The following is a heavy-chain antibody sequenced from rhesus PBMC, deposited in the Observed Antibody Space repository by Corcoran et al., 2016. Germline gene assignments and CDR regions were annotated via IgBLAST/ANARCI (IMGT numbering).Heavy chain of an antibody. CDR3: ARNVYRNSLYNSLDV. J-gene: IGHJ5-2*02. CDR1: GGSISSSNW. D-gene: IGHD4-11*01. CDR2: IGGSIETT. V-gene: IGHV4-65*02. Sequence: QVQLQESGPGLVKPSETLSLTCAVSGGSISSSNWWSWIRQPPDKGLECIGNIGGSIETTYYTPSRTSRVTISTDTSQKRFSLKRTSLTAADTAVYYCARNVYRNSLYNSLDVWGRGVLVTVSS.